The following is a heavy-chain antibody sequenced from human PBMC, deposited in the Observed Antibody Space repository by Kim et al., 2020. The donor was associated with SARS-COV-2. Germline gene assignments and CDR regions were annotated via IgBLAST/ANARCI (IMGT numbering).Heavy chain of an antibody. V-gene: IGHV4-4*07. CDR2: IYTSGST. J-gene: IGHJ3*02. CDR1: GGSISSYY. D-gene: IGHD3-22*01. CDR3: ARVPYYYDTRPDAFDI. Sequence: SETLSLTCTVSGGSISSYYWSWIRQPAGKGLEWIGRIYTSGSTNYNPSLKSRVTMSVDTSKNQFSLKLSSVTAADTAVYYCARVPYYYDTRPDAFDIWGQGKMVTVSS.